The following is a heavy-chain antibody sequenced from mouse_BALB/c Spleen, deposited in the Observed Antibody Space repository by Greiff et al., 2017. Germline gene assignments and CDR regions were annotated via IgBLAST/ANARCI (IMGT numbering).Heavy chain of an antibody. CDR2: IRNKANGYTT. J-gene: IGHJ3*01. Sequence: EVKLVESGGGLVQPGGSLRLSCATSGFTFTDYYMSWVRQPPGKALEWLGFIRNKANGYTTEYSASVKGRFTISRDNSQSILYLQMNTLRAEDSATYYCARGIYYDYDGFAYWGQGTLVTVSA. D-gene: IGHD2-4*01. V-gene: IGHV7-3*02. CDR1: GFTFTDYY. CDR3: ARGIYYDYDGFAY.